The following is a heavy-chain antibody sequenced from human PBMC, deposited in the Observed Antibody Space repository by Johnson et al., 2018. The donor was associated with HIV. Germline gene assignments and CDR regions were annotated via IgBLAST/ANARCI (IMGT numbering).Heavy chain of an antibody. Sequence: VQVVESGGGLVQPGRSLRLSCAASGFTFDDYGMSWVRQAPGKGLEWVSGINWNGGNIGYADSVKGRFTISRDNAKNSLYLQMNSLRVEDTALYYCAKDMSGYDDAFDIWGQGTMVTVSS. D-gene: IGHD5-12*01. V-gene: IGHV3-20*04. CDR2: INWNGGNI. CDR1: GFTFDDYG. J-gene: IGHJ3*02. CDR3: AKDMSGYDDAFDI.